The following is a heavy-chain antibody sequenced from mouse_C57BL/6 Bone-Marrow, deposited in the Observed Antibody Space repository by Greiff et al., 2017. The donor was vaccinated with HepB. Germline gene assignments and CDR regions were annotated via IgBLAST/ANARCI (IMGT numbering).Heavy chain of an antibody. D-gene: IGHD1-1*01. Sequence: EVQVVESGGGLVKPGGSLKLSCAASGFTFSSYAMSWVRQTPEKRLEWVATISDGGSYTYYPDNVKGRFTISRDNAKNNLYLQMSHLKSEDTAMYYCPSTPITTVVYFDYWGQGTTLTVSS. V-gene: IGHV5-4*01. CDR1: GFTFSSYA. J-gene: IGHJ2*01. CDR2: ISDGGSYT. CDR3: PSTPITTVVYFDY.